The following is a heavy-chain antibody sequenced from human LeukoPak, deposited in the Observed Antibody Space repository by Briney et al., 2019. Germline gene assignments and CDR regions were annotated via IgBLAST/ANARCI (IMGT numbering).Heavy chain of an antibody. CDR3: ARDPYSSSADWFDP. CDR1: GFTFISYS. Sequence: PGGSLRLSRVASGFTFISYSMNWVRQAPGKGLEWVSSISSSSSYIYYADSVKGRFTISRDNAKNSLYLQMNSLRAEDTAVYYCARDPYSSSADWFDPWGQGTLVTVPS. V-gene: IGHV3-21*01. J-gene: IGHJ5*02. CDR2: ISSSSSYI. D-gene: IGHD6-6*01.